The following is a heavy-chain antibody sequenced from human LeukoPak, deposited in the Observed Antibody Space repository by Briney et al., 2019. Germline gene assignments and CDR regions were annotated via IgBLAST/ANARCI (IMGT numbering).Heavy chain of an antibody. V-gene: IGHV1-2*02. J-gene: IGHJ6*02. CDR3: ARGGLAVFGELQTHYYYGMDV. D-gene: IGHD3-10*02. Sequence: ASVKVSFKSSGYTFTVYYMHWVRQPPGPGLERMGWINPYSGGTNYEQKFQGRVTMTRDTSISTAYMELSRRRSDVTAVYYCARGGLAVFGELQTHYYYGMDVWGQGTTVTVSS. CDR1: GYTFTVYY. CDR2: INPYSGGT.